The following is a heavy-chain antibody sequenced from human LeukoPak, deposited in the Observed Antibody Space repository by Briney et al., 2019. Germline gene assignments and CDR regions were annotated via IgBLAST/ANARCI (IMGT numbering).Heavy chain of an antibody. CDR1: GFTFSSYA. CDR3: SSSIGSYYT. D-gene: IGHD3-10*01. Sequence: PGGSLRLSCAASGFTFSSYAMSWVRQAPGKGLEWIGSIYHSGSTYYNPSLRSRVTMSVDTSKNQFSLKLSSVTAADTAVYYCSSSIGSYYTWGQGTLVTVSS. V-gene: IGHV4-38-2*01. J-gene: IGHJ1*01. CDR2: IYHSGST.